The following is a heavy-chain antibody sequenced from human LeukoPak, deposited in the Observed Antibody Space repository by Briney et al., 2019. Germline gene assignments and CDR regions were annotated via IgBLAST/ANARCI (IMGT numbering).Heavy chain of an antibody. V-gene: IGHV4-30-2*01. D-gene: IGHD2-15*01. CDR2: IYHSGST. Sequence: PSQTPSLTCAVSGGSISSGGYSWSWIRQPPGKGLEWIGYIYHSGSTYYSPSLKSRVTISVDRSKNQFSLKLSSVTAADTAVYYCARDPGYCSGGSCHNWFDPWGQGTLVTVSS. CDR3: ARDPGYCSGGSCHNWFDP. CDR1: GGSISSGGYS. J-gene: IGHJ5*02.